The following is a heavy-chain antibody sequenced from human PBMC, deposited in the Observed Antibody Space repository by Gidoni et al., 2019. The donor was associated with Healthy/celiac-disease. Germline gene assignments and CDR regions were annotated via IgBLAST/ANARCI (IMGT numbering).Heavy chain of an antibody. V-gene: IGHV3-21*01. CDR2: ISSSSSYI. CDR3: ARDIYYYDSSGLDAFDI. D-gene: IGHD3-22*01. J-gene: IGHJ3*02. Sequence: EVQLVESGGGLVKPGGSLRLSCAASGFTFSSYSMNWVRQAPGKGLEWVSSISSSSSYIYYADSVKGRFTISRDNAKNSLYLQMNSLRAEDTAVYYCARDIYYYDSSGLDAFDIWGQGTMVTVSS. CDR1: GFTFSSYS.